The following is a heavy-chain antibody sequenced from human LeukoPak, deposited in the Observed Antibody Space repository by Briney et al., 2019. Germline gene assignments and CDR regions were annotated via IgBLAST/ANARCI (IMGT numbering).Heavy chain of an antibody. CDR1: GFTFSDYS. Sequence: GSLRLSCAASGFTFSDYSMSWIRQPPGKGLEWIGEINHSGSTDYNPSLKSRVTISVDTSKNQFSLKLSSVTAADTAVYYCAMNNWGLDYWGQGTLVTVSS. J-gene: IGHJ4*02. V-gene: IGHV4-34*08. D-gene: IGHD7-27*01. CDR3: AMNNWGLDY. CDR2: INHSGST.